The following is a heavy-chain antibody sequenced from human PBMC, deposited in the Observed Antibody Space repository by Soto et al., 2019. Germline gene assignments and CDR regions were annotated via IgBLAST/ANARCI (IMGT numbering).Heavy chain of an antibody. CDR1: GYTFTSYG. J-gene: IGHJ5*02. CDR3: ARAPRQLRYFDWLSQGEGSVP. V-gene: IGHV1-18*01. Sequence: ASVKVSCKASGYTFTSYGISWVRQAPGQGLEWMGWISAYNGNTNYAQKLQGRVTMTTDTSTSTAYMELRSLRSDDTAVYYCARAPRQLRYFDWLSQGEGSVPWGQGTMLTV. D-gene: IGHD3-9*01. CDR2: ISAYNGNT.